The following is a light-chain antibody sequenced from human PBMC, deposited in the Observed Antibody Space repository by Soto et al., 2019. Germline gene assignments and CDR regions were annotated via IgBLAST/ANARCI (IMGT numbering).Light chain of an antibody. Sequence: EIVLTQSPATLSLSPGETATLSCRASQSVRNYLAWYQQKPGQTPRLLIYDTSTRATGVPTRFSGSRSGAEFTLTINSLQSEDFAVYYCQPYNNWPLTFGGGTKVDIK. V-gene: IGKV3-15*01. CDR1: QSVRNY. CDR3: QPYNNWPLT. CDR2: DTS. J-gene: IGKJ4*01.